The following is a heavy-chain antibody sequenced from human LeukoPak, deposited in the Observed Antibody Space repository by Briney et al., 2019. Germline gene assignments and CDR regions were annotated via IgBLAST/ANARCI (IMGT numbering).Heavy chain of an antibody. CDR2: IYYSGSGST. CDR1: GGSISGYY. V-gene: IGHV4-59*12. Sequence: SETLSLTCTVSGGSISGYYWSWIRQPPGKGLERIGYIYYSGSGSTNYNPSLKSRVTISVDTSKNQFSLKLSSVTAADTAVYYCAREGIAVADTYYYYYMDVWGKGTWVTVSS. J-gene: IGHJ6*03. CDR3: AREGIAVADTYYYYYMDV. D-gene: IGHD6-19*01.